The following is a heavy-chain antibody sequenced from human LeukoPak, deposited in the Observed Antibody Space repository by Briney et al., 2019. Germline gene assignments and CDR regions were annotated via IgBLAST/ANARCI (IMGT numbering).Heavy chain of an antibody. V-gene: IGHV3-23*01. J-gene: IGHJ4*02. CDR2: ISGSGGST. CDR3: AKTLRTYDSSGYGD. D-gene: IGHD3-22*01. Sequence: QSGGSLRLSCAASGFTFSSYAMSWVRQAPGKGLEWVSAISGSGGSTYYADSVKGRFTISRDNSKNTLYLQVNSLRAEDTAVYYCAKTLRTYDSSGYGDWGQGTLVTVSS. CDR1: GFTFSSYA.